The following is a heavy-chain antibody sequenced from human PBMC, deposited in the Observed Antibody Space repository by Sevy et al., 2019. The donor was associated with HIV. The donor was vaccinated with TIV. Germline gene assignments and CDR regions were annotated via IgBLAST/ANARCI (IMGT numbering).Heavy chain of an antibody. CDR3: ARVSYGDYVSLFDP. D-gene: IGHD4-17*01. CDR2: ISSSSSTI. J-gene: IGHJ5*02. Sequence: GGSLRLSCAASGFTFSSYSMNWVRQAPGKGLEWVSYISSSSSTIYYADSVKGRFTISRDNAKNSLYLQMNSLRAEDTAVYYCARVSYGDYVSLFDPWGQGTLVTVSS. CDR1: GFTFSSYS. V-gene: IGHV3-48*01.